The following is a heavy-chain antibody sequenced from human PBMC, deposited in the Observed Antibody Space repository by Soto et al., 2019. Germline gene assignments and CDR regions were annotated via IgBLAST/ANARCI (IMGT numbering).Heavy chain of an antibody. CDR3: CSVFASGDAFDI. Sequence: QVQLVESGGGVVQPGRSLRLSCAASGFTFSSYGMHWVRQAPGKGLEWVAVIWYDGSNKYYADSVKGRFTISRDNSKNTLYLQMNSLRAEDTAVYYCCSVFASGDAFDIWGQGTMVTVSS. D-gene: IGHD2-21*01. J-gene: IGHJ3*02. CDR2: IWYDGSNK. V-gene: IGHV3-33*01. CDR1: GFTFSSYG.